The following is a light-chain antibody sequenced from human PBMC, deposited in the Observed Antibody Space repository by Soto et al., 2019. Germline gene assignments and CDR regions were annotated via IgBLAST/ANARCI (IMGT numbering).Light chain of an antibody. CDR1: QGIGSY. V-gene: IGKV1-9*01. CDR2: TAS. J-gene: IGKJ1*01. Sequence: DIHMTQSPSTLSASVGDRVTITCRASQGIGSYLAWYQQKPGKAPKLLIYTASTLQSGVPSRFSGSGSGTEFTLTINSLQSEDFAVYYCQQYNNWPRTFGQGTKVDIK. CDR3: QQYNNWPRT.